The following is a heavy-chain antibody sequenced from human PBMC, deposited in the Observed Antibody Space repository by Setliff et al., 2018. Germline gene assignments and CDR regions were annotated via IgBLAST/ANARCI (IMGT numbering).Heavy chain of an antibody. CDR1: GFTFSSYN. CDR3: ARGNSSGRAGFDY. CDR2: ISSGSSTI. Sequence: GGSLRLSCAASGFTFSSYNMNWVRQAPGKGLEWVSYISSGSSTIYYADSVKGRFTISRDNAKNSLYLQMNSLRAEDTAMYYCARGNSSGRAGFDYWGQGTLVTVSS. V-gene: IGHV3-48*04. J-gene: IGHJ4*02. D-gene: IGHD6-19*01.